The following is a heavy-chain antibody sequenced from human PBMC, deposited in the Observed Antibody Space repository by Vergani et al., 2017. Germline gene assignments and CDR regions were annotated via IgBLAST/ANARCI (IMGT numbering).Heavy chain of an antibody. D-gene: IGHD2-21*02. V-gene: IGHV3-30-3*01. CDR2: ISYDGSKK. J-gene: IGHJ4*02. CDR3: ARGHNVVVTAIPVSDY. CDR1: GFTFSSYA. Sequence: QVQLVESGGGVVQPGRSLRLSCAASGFTFSSYAMHWVRQAPGKGLEWVAVISYDGSKKYYADSVKGRFTISRDNSKNTLYLQMNSLRAEDTAVYYCARGHNVVVTAIPVSDYWGQGTLVTVSS.